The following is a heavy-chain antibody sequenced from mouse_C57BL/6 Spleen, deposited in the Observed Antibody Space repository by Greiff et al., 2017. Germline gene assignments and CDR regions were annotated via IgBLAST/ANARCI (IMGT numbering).Heavy chain of an antibody. V-gene: IGHV5-6*01. D-gene: IGHD4-1*01. CDR2: ISSGGSYT. CDR3: ARQGTGTSNWYVDV. CDR1: GFTFSSYG. Sequence: EVQVVESGGDLVKPGGSLKLSCAASGFTFSSYGMSWVRQTPDKRLEWVATISSGGSYTYYPDSVKGRFTISRDNAKNTRYLQMSSLKSEDTAMYYCARQGTGTSNWYVDVWGTGTTVTVAS. J-gene: IGHJ1*03.